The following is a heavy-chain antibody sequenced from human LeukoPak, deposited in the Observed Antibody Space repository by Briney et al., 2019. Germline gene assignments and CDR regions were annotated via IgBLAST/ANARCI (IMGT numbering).Heavy chain of an antibody. CDR3: ARENYYGLDV. V-gene: IGHV3-74*01. Sequence: PGGSLRLSCAASGFTFSPYWMQWVRQVPGKGLVWVSRMNSDGSRTSYADSVKGRFTISRGNAKNTLYLQMNSLRAEDTAVYYCARENYYGLDVWGQGTTVTVSS. J-gene: IGHJ6*02. CDR1: GFTFSPYW. CDR2: MNSDGSRT.